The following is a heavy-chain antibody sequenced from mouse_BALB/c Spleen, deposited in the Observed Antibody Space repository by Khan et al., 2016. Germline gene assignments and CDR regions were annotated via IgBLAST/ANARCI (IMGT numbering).Heavy chain of an antibody. Sequence: EVELVESGGGLVKPGGSLKLSCAASGFTFSSYAMSWVRQTPEKRLEWVATISSGGSYTYYPDSVKGRFTISRDNAKNTLYLQMSSLRSEDTAMYYCARQHGLLFAYWGQGTLVTVSA. V-gene: IGHV5-9-3*01. D-gene: IGHD3-1*01. CDR3: ARQHGLLFAY. CDR2: ISSGGSYT. CDR1: GFTFSSYA. J-gene: IGHJ3*01.